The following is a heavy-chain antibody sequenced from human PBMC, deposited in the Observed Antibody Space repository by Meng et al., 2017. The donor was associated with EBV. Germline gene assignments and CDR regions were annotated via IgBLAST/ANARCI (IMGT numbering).Heavy chain of an antibody. J-gene: IGHJ4*02. Sequence: QVELVQGEVEVKKPAASVTVSCTASGYTFTGNYMHWVRQAPGQGLEWMGRINPNSGGTNYAQKFQGRVTMTRDTSISTAYMELSRLRSDDTAVYYCARVGIAAAGTGDYWGQGTLVTVSS. D-gene: IGHD6-13*01. V-gene: IGHV1-2*06. CDR2: INPNSGGT. CDR3: ARVGIAAAGTGDY. CDR1: GYTFTGNY.